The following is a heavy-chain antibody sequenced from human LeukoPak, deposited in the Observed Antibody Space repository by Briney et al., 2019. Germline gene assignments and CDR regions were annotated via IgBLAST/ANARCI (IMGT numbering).Heavy chain of an antibody. V-gene: IGHV3-66*01. CDR2: IYSGGRT. J-gene: IGHJ4*02. CDR1: GFTVSTDY. D-gene: IGHD7-27*01. Sequence: TGGSLRLSCAASGFTVSTDYMTWVRQAPGKGLQWVSLIYSGGRTYYADSVRDRFTISRDNSKNTVFLQMNSLRVDDTAVYFCARVGNWALDPDSWGQGTLVTVSS. CDR3: ARVGNWALDPDS.